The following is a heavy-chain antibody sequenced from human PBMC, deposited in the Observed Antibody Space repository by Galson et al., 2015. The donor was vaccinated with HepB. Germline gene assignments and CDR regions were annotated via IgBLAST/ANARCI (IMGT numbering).Heavy chain of an antibody. V-gene: IGHV1-46*03. Sequence: QSGAEVKKPGESLKISCKASGYTFTSYYMHWVRQAPGQGLEWMGIINPSGGSTSYAQKFQGRVTMTRDTSTSTVYMELSSLRSEDTAVYYCARDPGGIVATTIYYYYGMDVWGQGTTVTVSS. J-gene: IGHJ6*02. D-gene: IGHD5-12*01. CDR3: ARDPGGIVATTIYYYYGMDV. CDR1: GYTFTSYY. CDR2: INPSGGST.